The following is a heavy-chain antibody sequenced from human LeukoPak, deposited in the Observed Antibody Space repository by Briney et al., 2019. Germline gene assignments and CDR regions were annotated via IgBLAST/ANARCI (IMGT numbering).Heavy chain of an antibody. Sequence: QPGRSLRLSCAASGFTFSTYGMHWVRQAPAKGLEWVAVTWFDGNYKNYADSVKGRFTISRDNSKNTLYLQMNSLRAEDTAVYYCARDWSGGAFDIWGQGTMVTVSS. D-gene: IGHD1-26*01. V-gene: IGHV3-33*01. CDR1: GFTFSTYG. CDR3: ARDWSGGAFDI. CDR2: TWFDGNYK. J-gene: IGHJ3*02.